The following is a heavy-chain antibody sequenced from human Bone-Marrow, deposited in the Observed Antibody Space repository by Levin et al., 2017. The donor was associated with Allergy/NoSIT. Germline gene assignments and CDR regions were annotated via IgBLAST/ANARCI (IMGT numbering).Heavy chain of an antibody. V-gene: IGHV3-30-3*01. Sequence: GGSLRLSCAASGFTFSSYAMHWVRQAPGKGLEWVAVISYDGNNKYYADSVKGRFTISRDNSKNTLFLQMNSLRTEDTAVYYCARDPGDSWNSWAYYYYGMDVWGQGTTVTVSS. D-gene: IGHD1-7*01. CDR1: GFTFSSYA. CDR2: ISYDGNNK. CDR3: ARDPGDSWNSWAYYYYGMDV. J-gene: IGHJ6*02.